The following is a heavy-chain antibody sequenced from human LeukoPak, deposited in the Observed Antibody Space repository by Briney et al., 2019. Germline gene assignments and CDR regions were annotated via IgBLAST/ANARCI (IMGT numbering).Heavy chain of an antibody. Sequence: PSETLSLTCTVSGGSISSYYWSWVRQPPGKGLEWIGNVYYSGSTNYNPSLKSRVTISLDTSKNQFSLKLRSVTAADTAVYYCARQAVTLNWYFDLWGRGTLVTVSS. CDR1: GGSISSYY. CDR2: VYYSGST. V-gene: IGHV4-59*08. D-gene: IGHD4-4*01. J-gene: IGHJ2*01. CDR3: ARQAVTLNWYFDL.